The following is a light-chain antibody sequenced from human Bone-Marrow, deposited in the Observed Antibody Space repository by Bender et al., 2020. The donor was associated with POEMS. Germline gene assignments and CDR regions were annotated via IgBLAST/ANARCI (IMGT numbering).Light chain of an antibody. CDR3: TSYEATNTWV. Sequence: QYALTQPAAVSGSPGQSITIPCTGTSSDIGGYEFVSWYQQHPGKAPQLMIYEVNKRPSGVPDRFSGSKSGNTASLTVSGLQAEDEADYYCTSYEATNTWVFGTGTKVTVL. CDR1: SSDIGGYEF. J-gene: IGLJ1*01. V-gene: IGLV2-8*01. CDR2: EVN.